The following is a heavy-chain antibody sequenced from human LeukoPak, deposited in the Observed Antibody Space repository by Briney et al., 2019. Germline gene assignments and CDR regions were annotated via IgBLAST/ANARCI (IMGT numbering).Heavy chain of an antibody. CDR1: GFTFSVYA. V-gene: IGHV3-23*01. Sequence: GGSLRLSCAASGFTFSVYAMSWVRQAPGKGLEWVSAISGSGDNNDNTYYADSVKGQFTISRDNSKNTLYLQMSSLRAEDAAVYYCAKGKIIWFGELLSFDYWGQGTLVTVSS. CDR2: ISGSGDNNDNT. J-gene: IGHJ4*02. CDR3: AKGKIIWFGELLSFDY. D-gene: IGHD3-10*01.